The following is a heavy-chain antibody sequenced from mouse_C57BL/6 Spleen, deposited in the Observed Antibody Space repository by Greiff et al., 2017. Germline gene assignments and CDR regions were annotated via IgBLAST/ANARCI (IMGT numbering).Heavy chain of an antibody. D-gene: IGHD1-1*01. CDR2: ISYDGSN. V-gene: IGHV3-6*01. CDR1: GYSITSGYY. J-gene: IGHJ2*01. CDR3: ARGGGSSYGEY. Sequence: EVHLVESGPGLVKPSQSLSLTCSVTGYSITSGYYWNWIRQFPGNKLEWMGYISYDGSNNSNPSLKNRISITRDTSKNQFFLKLNSVTTEDTATYYCARGGGSSYGEYWGQGTTLTVSS.